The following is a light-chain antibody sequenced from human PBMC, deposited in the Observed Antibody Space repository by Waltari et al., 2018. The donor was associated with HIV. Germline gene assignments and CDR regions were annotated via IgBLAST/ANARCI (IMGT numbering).Light chain of an antibody. J-gene: IGLJ3*02. CDR3: SSYTSSSTRV. CDR1: SSDVGRYYY. Sequence: QSALTQPASVSGSPGQSILIPCPGPSSDVGRYYYVSRYQPHPGKAPKLMIYEVSHRPSGVSNRFSGSKSGNTAALTISGLQAEDEADYYCSSYTSSSTRVFGGGTKLTVL. V-gene: IGLV2-14*01. CDR2: EVS.